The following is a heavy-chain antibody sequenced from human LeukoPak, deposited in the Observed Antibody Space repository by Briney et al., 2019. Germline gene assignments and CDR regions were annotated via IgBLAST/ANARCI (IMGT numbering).Heavy chain of an antibody. CDR1: GITFITSA. CDR2: ISGSGGST. CDR3: AKLLRGTVVPYYDS. D-gene: IGHD3-10*01. J-gene: IGHJ4*02. V-gene: IGHV3-23*01. Sequence: GGSLRLSCAASGITFITSAMSWVRQAPGKGLEWVSAISGSGGSTYYADSVKGRFTISRDNSKNTLHLQMNSLRVEDTAVYYCAKLLRGTVVPYYDSWGQGTLVTVYS.